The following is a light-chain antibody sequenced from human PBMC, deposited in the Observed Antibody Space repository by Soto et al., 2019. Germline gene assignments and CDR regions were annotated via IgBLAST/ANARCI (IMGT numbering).Light chain of an antibody. CDR1: QSVSSSY. V-gene: IGKV3-20*01. J-gene: IGKJ4*01. Sequence: EIVLTQSPGTLSLSPGERATLSCRASQSVSSSYLAWYQQKPGQAPRPLIYGASSRATGIPDRFSGSGSGTDFTLTISRLEPEDFAVYYCQQYGSSPPVTFGGGTKVEIK. CDR2: GAS. CDR3: QQYGSSPPVT.